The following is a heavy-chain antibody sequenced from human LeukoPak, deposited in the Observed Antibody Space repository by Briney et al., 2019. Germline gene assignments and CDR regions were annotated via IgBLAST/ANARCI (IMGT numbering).Heavy chain of an antibody. V-gene: IGHV4-39*01. CDR2: IYYSGST. Sequence: SETPSLTCTVSGGSISSSSYYWGWIRQPPGKGLEWIGSIYYSGSTYYNPSLKSRVTISVDTSKNQFSLRLSSVTATDTAVYYCARLHADYYDSSGPRDAFDIWGQGTMVTVSS. J-gene: IGHJ3*02. CDR1: GGSISSSSYY. CDR3: ARLHADYYDSSGPRDAFDI. D-gene: IGHD3-22*01.